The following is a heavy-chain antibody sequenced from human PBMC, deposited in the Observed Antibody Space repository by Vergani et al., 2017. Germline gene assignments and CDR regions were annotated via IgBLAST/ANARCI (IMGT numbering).Heavy chain of an antibody. CDR2: INHSGST. Sequence: QVQLQQWGAGLLKPSETLSLTCAVYGGSFSGYYWSWIRQPPGKGLEWFGEINHSGSTNYNPSLKSRVTISVDTSKNQFSLKLSSVTAADTAVYYCARVSGLYYFDYWGQGTLVTVSS. V-gene: IGHV4-34*01. CDR3: ARVSGLYYFDY. D-gene: IGHD3-10*01. CDR1: GGSFSGYY. J-gene: IGHJ4*02.